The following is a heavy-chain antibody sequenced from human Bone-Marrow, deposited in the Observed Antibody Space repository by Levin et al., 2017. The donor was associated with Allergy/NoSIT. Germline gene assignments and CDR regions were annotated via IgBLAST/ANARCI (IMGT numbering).Heavy chain of an antibody. V-gene: IGHV3-15*01. CDR1: GLSFSHPW. D-gene: IGHD1-26*01. CDR3: SWENPEGSFQN. J-gene: IGHJ4*02. Sequence: GGSLRLSCAASGLSFSHPWMNWVRQSPGKGLEWLGRIKPMAVGGTTYYAAAVKGRLTLSRDDSKNVLFLQLNSLKDEDTALYYCSWENPEGSFQNWGQGTPVTVSS. CDR2: IKPMAVGGTT.